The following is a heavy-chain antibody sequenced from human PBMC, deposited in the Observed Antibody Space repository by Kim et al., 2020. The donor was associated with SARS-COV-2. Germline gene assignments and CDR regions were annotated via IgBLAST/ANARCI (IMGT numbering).Heavy chain of an antibody. CDR3: ARGGLDYDISESFDY. Sequence: SETLSLTCTVSGGSISSSSYYWGWIRQPPGKGLEWIGSIYYSGSTYYNPSLKSRVTISVDTSKNQFSLKLSSVTAADTAVYYCARGGLDYDISESFDYWG. D-gene: IGHD3-9*01. CDR2: IYYSGST. CDR1: GGSISSSSYY. J-gene: IGHJ4*01. V-gene: IGHV4-39*01.